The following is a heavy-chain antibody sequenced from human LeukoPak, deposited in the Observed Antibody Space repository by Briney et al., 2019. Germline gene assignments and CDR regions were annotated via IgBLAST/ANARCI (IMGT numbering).Heavy chain of an antibody. V-gene: IGHV4-59*08. Sequence: SETMSLTCTVSGGSINSDHWSWIRQPPGKGLEWIGCISYTGSTHYNPSLKSRVTILVDTSKNHFSPKLSSVTAADTAVYYCASVRGLGVITPYLDYWGQGTLVTVSS. CDR2: ISYTGST. CDR1: GGSINSDH. D-gene: IGHD3-16*02. CDR3: ASVRGLGVITPYLDY. J-gene: IGHJ4*02.